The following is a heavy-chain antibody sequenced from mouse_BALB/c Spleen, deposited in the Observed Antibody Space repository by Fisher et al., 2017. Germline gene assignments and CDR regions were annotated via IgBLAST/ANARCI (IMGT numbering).Heavy chain of an antibody. J-gene: IGHJ4*01. CDR3: ARSIYYDYDMDY. D-gene: IGHD2-4*01. V-gene: IGHV1S34*01. Sequence: KFKGKATFTVDTSSSTAYMQFNSLTSEDSAVYYCARSIYYDYDMDYWGQGTSVTVSS.